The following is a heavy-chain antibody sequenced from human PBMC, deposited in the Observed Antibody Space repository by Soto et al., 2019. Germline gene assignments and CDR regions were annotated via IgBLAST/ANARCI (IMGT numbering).Heavy chain of an antibody. CDR3: AKQYYDILTAHHF. V-gene: IGHV3-23*01. D-gene: IGHD3-9*01. J-gene: IGHJ4*02. CDR2: ISASASST. Sequence: AGGSLRLSCAASGFTFSSYAMSWVRQAPGKGLEWVSGISASASSTYYGDSVKGRFTISRDNSKDTLYLQMNSLRAEDTAVYYCAKQYYDILTAHHFWGQGTLVTVSS. CDR1: GFTFSSYA.